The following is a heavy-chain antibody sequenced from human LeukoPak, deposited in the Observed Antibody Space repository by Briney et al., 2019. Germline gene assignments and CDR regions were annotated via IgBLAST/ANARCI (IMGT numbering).Heavy chain of an antibody. J-gene: IGHJ6*02. CDR3: ARDRVAVAGTYYYGMDV. CDR2: IYYSGST. Sequence: SETLSLTCTVSGGSISSYYWRWIRQRPGKGLEWSGYIYYSGSTNYNPSLKSRVTISVDPSKNQFSLKLSSVTAADTAVYYCARDRVAVAGTYYYGMDVWGQGTAVTVSS. CDR1: GGSISSYY. D-gene: IGHD6-19*01. V-gene: IGHV4-59*01.